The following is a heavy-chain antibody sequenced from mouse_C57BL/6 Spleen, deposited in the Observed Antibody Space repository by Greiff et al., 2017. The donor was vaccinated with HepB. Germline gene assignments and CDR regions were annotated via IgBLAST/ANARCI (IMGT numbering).Heavy chain of an antibody. V-gene: IGHV1-4*01. D-gene: IGHD2-3*01. CDR3: ARSPPDVYYPAWFAY. Sequence: QVQLKESGAELARPGASVKMSCKASGYTFTSYTMHWVKQRPGQGLEWIGYINPSSGYTKYNQKFKDKATLTADKSSSTAYMQLSSLTSEDSAVYYCARSPPDVYYPAWFAYWGQGTLVTVSA. CDR2: INPSSGYT. CDR1: GYTFTSYT. J-gene: IGHJ3*01.